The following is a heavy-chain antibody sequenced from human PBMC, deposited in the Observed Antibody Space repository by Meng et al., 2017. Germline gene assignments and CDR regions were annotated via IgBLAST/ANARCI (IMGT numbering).Heavy chain of an antibody. Sequence: QVQVVESGGDLVPPGRSLTLSCAASGFIFSNYEMHWVRQAPGKGLEWVACITKDGSRKYYLGSVRGRFTISRDNSKNTLYLEMNSLRSEDTALYYCARDFDYWGQGTLVTVSS. J-gene: IGHJ4*02. V-gene: IGHV3-30*16. CDR2: ITKDGSRK. CDR3: ARDFDY. CDR1: GFIFSNYE.